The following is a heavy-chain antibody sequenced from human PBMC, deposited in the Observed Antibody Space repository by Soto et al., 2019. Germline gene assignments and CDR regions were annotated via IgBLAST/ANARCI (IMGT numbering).Heavy chain of an antibody. D-gene: IGHD2-8*01. J-gene: IGHJ6*02. V-gene: IGHV1-69*06. CDR3: ARGDNHIVLMEDSGGHFFCGIAV. CDR1: GGTFNTYA. CDR2: IIPMYGTA. Sequence: QVQRVQSGPELKKPGSSVNVSCKASGGTFNTYAITWVRQAPGQGLEWMGRIIPMYGTADIAQKFQGRDTLSAEKSTAPAYMELSILRSEDTAVYYCARGDNHIVLMEDSGGHFFCGIAVWGQGTTVIVSS.